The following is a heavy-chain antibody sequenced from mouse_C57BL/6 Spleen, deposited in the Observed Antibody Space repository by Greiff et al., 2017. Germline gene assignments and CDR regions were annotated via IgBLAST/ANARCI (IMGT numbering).Heavy chain of an antibody. Sequence: QVQLKESGAELARPGASVKLSCKASGYTFTSYGISWVKQRTGQGLEWIGEIYPRSGNTYYNEKFKGKATLTADKSSSTAYMELRSLTSEDSAVYFCARKDYYGEGFLDYWGQGTTLTVSS. CDR2: IYPRSGNT. D-gene: IGHD2-1*01. J-gene: IGHJ2*01. CDR3: ARKDYYGEGFLDY. CDR1: GYTFTSYG. V-gene: IGHV1-81*01.